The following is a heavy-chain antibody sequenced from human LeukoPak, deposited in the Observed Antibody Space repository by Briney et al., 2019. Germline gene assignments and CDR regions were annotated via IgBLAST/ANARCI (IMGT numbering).Heavy chain of an antibody. CDR1: GGTFSSYA. CDR3: ASGVEYQLLQGNWFDP. J-gene: IGHJ5*02. D-gene: IGHD2-2*01. Sequence: SVKVSCKASGGTFSSYAISWVRQAPGQGLEWMGGIIPIFGTANYAQKFQGRVTITADESTSSAYMELSSLRSEDTAVYYCASGVEYQLLQGNWFDPWGQGTLVTVSS. V-gene: IGHV1-69*13. CDR2: IIPIFGTA.